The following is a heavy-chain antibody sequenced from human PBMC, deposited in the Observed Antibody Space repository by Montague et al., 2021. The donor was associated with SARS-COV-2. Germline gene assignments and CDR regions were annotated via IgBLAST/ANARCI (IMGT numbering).Heavy chain of an antibody. J-gene: IGHJ4*02. V-gene: IGHV3-7*01. Sequence: RLSWSASGFTFSNYWMSWVRQAPGKGLEWVANIKEDGGQKYYVDSVKGRFTISRDNAKNSLYLQMNSLRAEDTAVYYCARDPNCGSTSCYYHYWGQGTLVTVPS. CDR3: ARDPNCGSTSCYYHY. D-gene: IGHD2-2*01. CDR1: GFTFSNYW. CDR2: IKEDGGQK.